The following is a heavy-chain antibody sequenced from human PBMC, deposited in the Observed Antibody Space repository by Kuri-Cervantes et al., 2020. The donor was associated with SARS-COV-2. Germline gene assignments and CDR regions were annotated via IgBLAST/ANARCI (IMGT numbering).Heavy chain of an antibody. CDR2: INHSGST. V-gene: IGHV4-34*01. D-gene: IGHD6-19*01. J-gene: IGHJ6*02. CDR1: GGSLSAYY. Sequence: SQTLSLTCADHGGSLSAYYWCWIRYPPGKGMECIGEINHSGSTNYKPSLKIRVTISVDTSKNQFSLKLSSVTAADTAVYYCARGGRIAVAGILLPLYYYGMDVWGQGTTVTVSS. CDR3: ARGGRIAVAGILLPLYYYGMDV.